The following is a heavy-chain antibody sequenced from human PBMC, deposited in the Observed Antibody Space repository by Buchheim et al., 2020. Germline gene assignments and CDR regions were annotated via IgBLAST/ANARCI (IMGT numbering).Heavy chain of an antibody. J-gene: IGHJ5*02. CDR2: IYYSGST. Sequence: QVQLQESGPGLVKPSQTLSLTCTVSGGSISSGGYYWSWIRQHPGKGLEWLGYIYYSGSTYYNPSLKSRVTISVDTSKNQFSLKLSSVTAADTAVYYCAREDRGYCSGGSCYSHWFDPWGQGTL. CDR1: GGSISSGGYY. V-gene: IGHV4-31*03. CDR3: AREDRGYCSGGSCYSHWFDP. D-gene: IGHD2-15*01.